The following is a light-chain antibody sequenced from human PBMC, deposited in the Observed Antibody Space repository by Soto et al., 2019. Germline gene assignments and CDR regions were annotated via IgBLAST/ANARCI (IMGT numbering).Light chain of an antibody. Sequence: DIQLTQSPSSLSASVGDRVTITCRASQGISSYLAWYQQNPGKAPKLLIYAASTLQSGVPSRFSGSGSGIEFTLTISRLQHEDSATYYCQQLNSYPITFGQGTRLEIK. V-gene: IGKV1-9*01. CDR2: AAS. CDR1: QGISSY. J-gene: IGKJ5*01. CDR3: QQLNSYPIT.